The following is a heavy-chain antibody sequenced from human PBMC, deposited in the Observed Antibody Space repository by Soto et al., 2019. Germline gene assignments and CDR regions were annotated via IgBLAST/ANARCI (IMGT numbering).Heavy chain of an antibody. CDR2: IWNDGSNS. D-gene: IGHD6-13*01. CDR1: GFTFNNYG. V-gene: IGHV3-33*01. J-gene: IGHJ6*02. CDR3: ARRQITPPTRGAANARGGIDV. Sequence: QVQLVESGGGVVQPGRSLRLSCAASGFTFNNYGMHWVRQAPGKGLEWMAVIWNDGSNSSYANSVKGRFTISRDNSKNTLYLQMSSLRAEDTAVYYCARRQITPPTRGAANARGGIDVWGQGTTVTVSS.